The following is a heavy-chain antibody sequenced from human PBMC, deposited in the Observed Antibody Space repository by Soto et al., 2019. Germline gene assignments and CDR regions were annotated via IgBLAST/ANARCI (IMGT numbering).Heavy chain of an antibody. CDR1: GFTFDDYY. V-gene: IGHV3-11*05. Sequence: QGQLVESGGGLVKPGGSLRLSCAASGFTFDDYYMSWVRQAPGKGLEWISDISSTGSHTKYADSVKDRFTISRDNAKNSLXXXXXXXXXEDTXVYXXXXGXYNYGSDFWGKGTLVTVSS. CDR2: ISSTGSHT. J-gene: IGHJ4*02. CDR3: XXGXYNYGSDF. D-gene: IGHD5-18*01.